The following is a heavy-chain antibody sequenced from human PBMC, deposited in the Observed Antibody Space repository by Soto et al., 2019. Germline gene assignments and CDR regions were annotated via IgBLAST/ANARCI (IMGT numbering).Heavy chain of an antibody. CDR2: INAGNGNT. Sequence: ASVKVSCKASGYTFTSYAMHWVRQAPGQRLEWMGWINAGNGNTKYSQKFQGRVTITRDTSASTAYMELSSLRSEDTAVYYCACSSWFGESLFDYWGQGTLVTVSS. J-gene: IGHJ4*02. CDR1: GYTFTSYA. CDR3: ACSSWFGESLFDY. V-gene: IGHV1-3*01. D-gene: IGHD3-10*01.